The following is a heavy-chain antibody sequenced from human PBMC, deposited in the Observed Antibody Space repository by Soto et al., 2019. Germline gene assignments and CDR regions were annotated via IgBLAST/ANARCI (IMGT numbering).Heavy chain of an antibody. Sequence: SETLSLTCTVSGGSISSYYWSWIRQPPGKGLEWIGYIYYSGSTNYNPSLKSRVTISVDTSKNQFSLKLSSVTAADTAVYYCARAAIFRPLRLLEWPSPPHWIDLWGQGTLVTVFS. CDR3: ARAAIFRPLRLLEWPSPPHWIDL. CDR2: IYYSGST. V-gene: IGHV4-59*01. J-gene: IGHJ5*02. CDR1: GGSISSYY. D-gene: IGHD3-3*01.